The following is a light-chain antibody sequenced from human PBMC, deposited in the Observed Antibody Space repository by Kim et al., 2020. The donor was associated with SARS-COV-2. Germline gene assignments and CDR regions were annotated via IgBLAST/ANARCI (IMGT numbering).Light chain of an antibody. V-gene: IGKV1-39*01. Sequence: SASVGDRVTITRRASHSVTRNVNWYQQKPGKAPKLLIYAASSLQGGVPSRFSGSESGTDFTLTISSLQPEDFATYYWQQSYSTPFTFGQGTKLEI. CDR1: HSVTRN. J-gene: IGKJ2*01. CDR2: AAS. CDR3: QQSYSTPFT.